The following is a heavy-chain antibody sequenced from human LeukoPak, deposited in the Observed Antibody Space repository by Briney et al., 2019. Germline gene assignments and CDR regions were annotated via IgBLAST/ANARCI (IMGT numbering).Heavy chain of an antibody. J-gene: IGHJ4*02. CDR1: GGSFSGYY. CDR3: AKAGSVAGTPFGF. Sequence: SETLSLTCAVYGGSFSGYYWSWIRQPPGKRLEWIGEINHSGSTNYNPSLKSRVTISVDTSKSQFSLKVISVTAADTAVYHCAKAGSVAGTPFGFWGQGALVTVSS. D-gene: IGHD6-19*01. V-gene: IGHV4-34*01. CDR2: INHSGST.